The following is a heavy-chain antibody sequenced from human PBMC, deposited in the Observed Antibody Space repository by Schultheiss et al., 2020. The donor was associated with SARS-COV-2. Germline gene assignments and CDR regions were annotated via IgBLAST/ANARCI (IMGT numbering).Heavy chain of an antibody. CDR1: GFTFSSYA. V-gene: IGHV3-23*01. CDR3: AREGIAVAGTSGPYY. CDR2: ISGSGGST. Sequence: GGSLRLSCAASGFTFSSYAMSWIRQAPGKGLEWVSAISGSGGSTYYADSVKGRFTISRDNAKNSLYLQMNSLRAEDTAVYYCAREGIAVAGTSGPYYWGQGTLVTVSS. D-gene: IGHD6-19*01. J-gene: IGHJ4*02.